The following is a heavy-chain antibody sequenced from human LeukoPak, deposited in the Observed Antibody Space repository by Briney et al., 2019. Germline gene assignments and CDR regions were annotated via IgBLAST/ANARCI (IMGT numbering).Heavy chain of an antibody. V-gene: IGHV3-15*01. J-gene: IGHJ4*02. CDR1: GFTFSNAW. Sequence: GGSLRLSCAASGFTFSNAWMSWVRQAPGKGLEWVGRIKSKTDGGTTDYAAPVKGRFTISRDDSKDTLYLQMHSLRAGDTAVYYCAKESLRVVPSATFDYWGQGTLVTVSS. D-gene: IGHD2-2*01. CDR3: AKESLRVVPSATFDY. CDR2: IKSKTDGGTT.